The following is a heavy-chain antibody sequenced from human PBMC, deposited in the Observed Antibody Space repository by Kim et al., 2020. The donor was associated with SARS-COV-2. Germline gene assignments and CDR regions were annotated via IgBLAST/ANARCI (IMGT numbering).Heavy chain of an antibody. J-gene: IGHJ4*02. D-gene: IGHD3-10*01. CDR1: GFTFSSYA. CDR3: AKDAGFGEEIYYFDY. CDR2: ISGSGGST. V-gene: IGHV3-23*01. Sequence: GGSLRLSCASSGFTFSSYAMSWVRQAPGKGLEWVSAISGSGGSTYYADSVKGRFTISRDNSKNTLYLQMNSLRAEDTAVYYCAKDAGFGEEIYYFDYWGQGTLVTASS.